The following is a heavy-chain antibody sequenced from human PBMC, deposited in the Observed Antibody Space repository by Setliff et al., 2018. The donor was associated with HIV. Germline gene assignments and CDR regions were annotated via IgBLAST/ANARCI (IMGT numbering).Heavy chain of an antibody. V-gene: IGHV4-34*01. CDR1: GGSFSGYY. CDR3: ARVRGRYYYHYAMDV. Sequence: TSETLSLTCAVYGGSFSGYYWSWIRQPPGKGLEWIGEINDNGSTNYNPSLKSRVTISVDTSKNQFSLKLSSVTAADTAVYYCARVRGRYYYHYAMDVWGQGTTVTVS. D-gene: IGHD3-10*01. CDR2: INDNGST. J-gene: IGHJ6*02.